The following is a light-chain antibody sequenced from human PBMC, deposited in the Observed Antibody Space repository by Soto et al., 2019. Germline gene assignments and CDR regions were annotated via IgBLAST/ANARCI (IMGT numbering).Light chain of an antibody. J-gene: IGKJ1*01. CDR1: QSVSNNY. CDR2: GAS. V-gene: IGKV3-20*01. Sequence: EILLTQSPCTLSLSAGERATLSCRTSQSVSNNYLAWYQQKPGHAPSLLIYGASSRATGVPDRLSGSGSGTDFTLSISRLDPEDSAVYYCQQYSNLWTFGQGTKVDIK. CDR3: QQYSNLWT.